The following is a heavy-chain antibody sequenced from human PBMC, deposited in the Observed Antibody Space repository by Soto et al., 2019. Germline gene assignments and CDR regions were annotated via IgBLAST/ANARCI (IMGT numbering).Heavy chain of an antibody. Sequence: QVQVVESGGGVVQPGRSLRLSCAASGFTFRNYGMNWVRQAPGKGLEWVAVISYDGSNKYYVDSVKGRFTISRDNSKNTVDLQMSSLRAEDTALYYSVKGAGYSGFDGDAFDIWGQGTMVTVSS. V-gene: IGHV3-30*18. J-gene: IGHJ3*02. CDR2: ISYDGSNK. D-gene: IGHD5-12*01. CDR1: GFTFRNYG. CDR3: VKGAGYSGFDGDAFDI.